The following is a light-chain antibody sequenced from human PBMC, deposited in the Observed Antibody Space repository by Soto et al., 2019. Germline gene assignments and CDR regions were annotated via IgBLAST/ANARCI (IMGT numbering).Light chain of an antibody. CDR3: QQYNNWLT. V-gene: IGKV3-15*01. CDR1: QSVSSN. J-gene: IGKJ4*01. Sequence: VMTQSPATLSVSPGDRATLSCRASQSVSSNLAWYQHRPGQAPRLLIYGASTRATGIPARFSGSGSGTEFTLTISSLQSEDFAIYYCQQYNNWLTFGGGTKLEIK. CDR2: GAS.